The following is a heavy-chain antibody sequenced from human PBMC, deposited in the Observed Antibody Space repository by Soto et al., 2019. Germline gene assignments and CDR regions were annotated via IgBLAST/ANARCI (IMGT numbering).Heavy chain of an antibody. J-gene: IGHJ4*02. D-gene: IGHD3-16*01. Sequence: QVQLVESGGGVVQPGRSLRLSCAASGFTFSSYAMHWVRQAPGKGLEWVAVISYDGSNKYYADSVKGRFTISRDNSRNTLYLQMNNLRAEETAVYYCARDQGGDIDYWGQGTLVTVSS. V-gene: IGHV3-30-3*01. CDR1: GFTFSSYA. CDR2: ISYDGSNK. CDR3: ARDQGGDIDY.